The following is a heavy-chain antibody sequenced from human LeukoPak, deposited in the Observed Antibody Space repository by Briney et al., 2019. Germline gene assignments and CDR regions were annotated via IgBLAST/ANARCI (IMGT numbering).Heavy chain of an antibody. Sequence: TLSLTCTVSGGSISSYYWSWIRQPPGKALEWLALIYWDDDKRYSPSLKSRLTITKDTSKNQVVLTMTNMDPVDTATYYCAHRRGGYSYDFDYWGQGTLVTVSS. CDR2: IYWDDDK. CDR1: GGSISSYYW. V-gene: IGHV2-5*08. CDR3: AHRRGGYSYDFDY. D-gene: IGHD5-18*01. J-gene: IGHJ4*02.